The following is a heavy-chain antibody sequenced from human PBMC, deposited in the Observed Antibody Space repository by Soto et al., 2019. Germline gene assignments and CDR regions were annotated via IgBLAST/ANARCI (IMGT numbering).Heavy chain of an antibody. J-gene: IGHJ2*01. V-gene: IGHV2-26*01. Sequence: QVTLKESGPVLVKPTEPLTLTCTVSGFSLSNARMGVSWIPQPPGKALEWLAHIFSNDEKSYSTSLKSRLTIPKDTSESQVILTVTDMDPVDTATYSCARTFRITIVGVVNERYCDLWGRGTLVTVSS. CDR1: GFSLSNARMG. CDR2: IFSNDEK. D-gene: IGHD3-3*01. CDR3: ARTFRITIVGVVNERYCDL.